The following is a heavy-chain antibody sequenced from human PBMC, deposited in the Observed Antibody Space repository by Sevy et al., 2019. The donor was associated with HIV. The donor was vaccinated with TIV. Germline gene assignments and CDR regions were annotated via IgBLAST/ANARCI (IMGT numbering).Heavy chain of an antibody. Sequence: GGSLRLSCAASGFAFSSYPMNWVRQAPGKGLEWVSVISGSGDTDYADSVKGRFTISRDNSKNMLYLQMNSLRAEDTAVYYCARYRVMDLWGQGTLVTVSS. CDR2: ISGSGDT. D-gene: IGHD5-12*01. V-gene: IGHV3-23*01. CDR3: ARYRVMDL. J-gene: IGHJ5*02. CDR1: GFAFSSYP.